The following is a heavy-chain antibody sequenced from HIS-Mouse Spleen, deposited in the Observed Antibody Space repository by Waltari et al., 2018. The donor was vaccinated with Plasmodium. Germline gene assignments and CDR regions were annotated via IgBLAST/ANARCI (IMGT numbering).Heavy chain of an antibody. J-gene: IGHJ1*01. CDR3: ARVLGYKAAAGTFVEYFQH. D-gene: IGHD6-13*01. Sequence: QVQLVQSGAEVKKPGASVKVSCKASGYTFTGYYMHWVRQAPGQGLEWMEWINPNSRGTNNAQKFQGKVTMTRDTSISTAYMELSRLRSDDTAVYYCARVLGYKAAAGTFVEYFQHWGQGTLVTVSS. V-gene: IGHV1-2*02. CDR1: GYTFTGYY. CDR2: INPNSRGT.